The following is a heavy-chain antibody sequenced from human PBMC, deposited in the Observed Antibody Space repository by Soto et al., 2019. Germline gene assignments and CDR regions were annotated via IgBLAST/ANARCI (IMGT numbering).Heavy chain of an antibody. CDR2: IIPIFGTA. CDR3: ARRVNAVRYSNRNWFDP. CDR1: GGTFSSYA. Sequence: QVQLVQSGAEVKKPWSSVKVSCKASGGTFSSYAISWVRQAPGQGLEWMGGIIPIFGTANYAQKFQGRVSITADESTSTAYMELSSLRSEDTAVYYCARRVNAVRYSNRNWFDPWGQGTLVTVSS. D-gene: IGHD5-18*01. J-gene: IGHJ5*02. V-gene: IGHV1-69*01.